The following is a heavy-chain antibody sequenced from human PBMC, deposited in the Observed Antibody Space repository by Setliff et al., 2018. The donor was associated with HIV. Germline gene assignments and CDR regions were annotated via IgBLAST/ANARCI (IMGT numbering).Heavy chain of an antibody. D-gene: IGHD3-22*01. CDR3: ARTNNNYYYDTSDYFAGYYFDS. CDR2: ISSVSGSTI. CDR1: GFAFSRYS. V-gene: IGHV3-48*01. Sequence: GGSLRLSCAASGFAFSRYSMNWVRQAPGKGLEWVSYISSVSGSTIYYADSVKGRFTISRDNAKNSMFLQMNSLRAEDTAVYYCARTNNNYYYDTSDYFAGYYFDSWGQGTLVTVSS. J-gene: IGHJ4*02.